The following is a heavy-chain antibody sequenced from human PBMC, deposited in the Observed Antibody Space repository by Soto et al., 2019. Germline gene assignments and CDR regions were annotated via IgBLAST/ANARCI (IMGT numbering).Heavy chain of an antibody. CDR3: ASDIVATTGYYIDY. D-gene: IGHD5-12*01. V-gene: IGHV1-3*01. J-gene: IGHJ4*02. CDR2: INAGNGNT. Sequence: ASVKVSSKASGYTFTSYAMHWVRQAPGHRREWMGWINAGNGNTRYSQKLQGRVTMTRDKSASTAYMELSSLRSEDTAVYYCASDIVATTGYYIDYWGQGTVVTVSS. CDR1: GYTFTSYA.